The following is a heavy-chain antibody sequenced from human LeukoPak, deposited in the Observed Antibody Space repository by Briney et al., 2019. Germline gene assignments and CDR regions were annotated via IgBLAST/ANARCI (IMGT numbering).Heavy chain of an antibody. CDR2: IRYDGSNK. CDR3: AKDWGRHFASGSSHLDN. CDR1: GFTFSSYG. D-gene: IGHD3-10*01. J-gene: IGHJ4*02. V-gene: IGHV3-30*02. Sequence: GGSLRLSCAASGFTFSSYGMHWVRQAPGKGLEWVAFIRYDGSNKYYADSVKGRFTISRDNSKNTLYLQMNSLRAEDTAVYNCAKDWGRHFASGSSHLDNWGQGTLVTVSS.